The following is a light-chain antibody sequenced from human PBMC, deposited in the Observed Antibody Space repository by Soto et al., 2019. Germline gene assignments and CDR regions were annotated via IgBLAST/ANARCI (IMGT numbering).Light chain of an antibody. CDR2: EVS. CDR3: SSYTSSNTYV. V-gene: IGLV2-18*02. CDR1: SSDVGSYNR. Sequence: QSVLTQPPSMSGPPGQSVAISCTGTSSDVGSYNRVSWYQQPPGTAPKVMIYEVSNRPSGVPDRFSGSKSGNTASLTISGLQAEDEADCYRSSYTSSNTYVFGTGTKLTVL. J-gene: IGLJ1*01.